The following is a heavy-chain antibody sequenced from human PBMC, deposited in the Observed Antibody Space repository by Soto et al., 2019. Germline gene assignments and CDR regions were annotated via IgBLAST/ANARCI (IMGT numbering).Heavy chain of an antibody. J-gene: IGHJ3*02. CDR2: IYYSGST. V-gene: IGHV4-31*03. CDR1: GGSISSGGYY. Sequence: SETLSLTCTVSGGSISSGGYYWSWIRQHPGKGLEWIGYIYYSGSTYYNPSLKSRATISVDTSKNQFSLKLSSVTAADTAVYYCARDLLSVRHDAFDIWGQGTMVTVSS. CDR3: ARDLLSVRHDAFDI. D-gene: IGHD4-17*01.